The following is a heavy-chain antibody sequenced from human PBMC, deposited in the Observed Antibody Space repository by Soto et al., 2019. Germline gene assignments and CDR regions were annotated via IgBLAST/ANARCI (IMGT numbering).Heavy chain of an antibody. D-gene: IGHD6-19*01. CDR1: GYSFTSYW. V-gene: IGHV5-51*01. CDR3: ARPYSSGCLGGTQSWFDT. Sequence: PGESLKISCKGSGYSFTSYWIGWVRQMPGKGLEWMGIIYPGDSDTRYSPSFQGQVTISADKSISTAYLQWSSLKASDTAMYYCARPYSSGCLGGTQSWFDTWGQGTLVTVSS. CDR2: IYPGDSDT. J-gene: IGHJ5*02.